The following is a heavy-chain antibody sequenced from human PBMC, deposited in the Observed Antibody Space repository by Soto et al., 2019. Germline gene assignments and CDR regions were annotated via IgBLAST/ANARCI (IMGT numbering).Heavy chain of an antibody. CDR3: VRGSDVARQELDY. Sequence: QVQVVESGGGVVQPGRSLRLSCAASGFTFSNFGMHWVRQAPGKGLEWVAAISSDGSDKYYLDSVKGRFIISRDNSKNTLFLQMNSLRVKDTAVYYCVRGSDVARQELDYWGQGTLVTVSS. J-gene: IGHJ4*02. CDR2: ISSDGSDK. V-gene: IGHV3-30*03. CDR1: GFTFSNFG. D-gene: IGHD2-15*01.